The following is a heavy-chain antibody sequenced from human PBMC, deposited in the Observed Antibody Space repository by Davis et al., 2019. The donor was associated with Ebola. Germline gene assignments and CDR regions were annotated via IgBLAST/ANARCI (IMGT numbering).Heavy chain of an antibody. J-gene: IGHJ5*02. D-gene: IGHD1-7*01. Sequence: AASVKVSCKASGYTFTSYYMHWVRQAPGQGLEWMGIINPSGGSTSYAQKFQGRLTITRDTSASTVYMELSSLRFEDTAVYYCARGVTGTTDWFDPWGQGTLVTVYS. CDR2: INPSGGST. CDR3: ARGVTGTTDWFDP. CDR1: GYTFTSYY. V-gene: IGHV1-46*01.